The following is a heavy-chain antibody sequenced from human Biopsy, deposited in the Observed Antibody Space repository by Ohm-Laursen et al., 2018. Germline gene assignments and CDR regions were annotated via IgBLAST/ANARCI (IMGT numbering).Heavy chain of an antibody. V-gene: IGHV1-18*01. CDR1: GYTFTNYG. CDR2: ISPYNGDT. D-gene: IGHD3-3*01. J-gene: IGHJ4*02. CDR3: ARDRWPHVTLLGLVVFDF. Sequence: ASVKVSCKASGYTFTNYGISWVRQAPGQGLEWMGWISPYNGDTDYAQELQGRVTMTTDTSTSTAYMDLRSLRSDDTAVYYCARDRWPHVTLLGLVVFDFWGQGTLVIVSS.